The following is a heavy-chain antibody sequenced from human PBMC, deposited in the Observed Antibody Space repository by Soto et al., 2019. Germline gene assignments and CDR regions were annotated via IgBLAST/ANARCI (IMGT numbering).Heavy chain of an antibody. J-gene: IGHJ3*01. V-gene: IGHV1-18*01. CDR1: GYTFSTYY. CDR2: ISGFNCNT. Sequence: QVRLVQSGTVVTEPGASVKVSCKASGYTFSTYYISWVRQAPGQGLQWLGWISGFNCNTVSPQEVQDRVVMTMDTSTTTAYMQLTSLRAADTAVYYCARDDAISGRARAFDDWGQGTLVIVSS. D-gene: IGHD6-25*01. CDR3: ARDDAISGRARAFDD.